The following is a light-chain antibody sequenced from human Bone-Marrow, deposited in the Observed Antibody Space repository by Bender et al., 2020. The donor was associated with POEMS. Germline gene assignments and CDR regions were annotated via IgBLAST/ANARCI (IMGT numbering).Light chain of an antibody. CDR3: NSRDRSGDHVV. Sequence: SSELTQDPAVSVALGQTVKITCQGDSLRNYYTSWYRQKPGQAPLLAIYAQSHRPLGIPDRFSGSSSGNTASLTITGAQAEDEADYYCNSRDRSGDHVVFGGGTKLSVL. J-gene: IGLJ2*01. CDR2: AQS. V-gene: IGLV3-19*01. CDR1: SLRNYY.